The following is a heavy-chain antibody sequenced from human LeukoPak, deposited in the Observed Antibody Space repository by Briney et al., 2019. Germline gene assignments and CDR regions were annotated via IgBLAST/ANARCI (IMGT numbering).Heavy chain of an antibody. Sequence: SETLSLTCTVSGGSISSYYWSWIRQPPGKGLEWIGYIYYSGSTYYNPSLKSRVTISVDTSKNQFSLKLSSVTAADMAVYYCARGSIAAAEGSHWFDPWGQGTLVTVSS. J-gene: IGHJ5*02. CDR1: GGSISSYY. CDR2: IYYSGST. CDR3: ARGSIAAAEGSHWFDP. V-gene: IGHV4-59*01. D-gene: IGHD6-13*01.